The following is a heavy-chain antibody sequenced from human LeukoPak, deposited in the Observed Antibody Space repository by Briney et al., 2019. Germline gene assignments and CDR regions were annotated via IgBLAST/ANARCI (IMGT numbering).Heavy chain of an antibody. CDR1: GFTFSSYG. Sequence: PGGSLRLPCAASGFTFSSYGMHWVRQAPGKGLEWVAVISYDGSNKYYADSVKGRFTISRDNSKNTLYLQMNSLRAEDTAVYYCAKADGALPDYWGQGTLVTVSS. CDR2: ISYDGSNK. V-gene: IGHV3-30*18. J-gene: IGHJ4*02. D-gene: IGHD4-17*01. CDR3: AKADGALPDY.